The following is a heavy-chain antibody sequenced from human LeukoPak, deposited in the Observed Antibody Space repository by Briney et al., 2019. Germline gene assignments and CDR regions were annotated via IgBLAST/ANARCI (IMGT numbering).Heavy chain of an antibody. CDR1: GASVTTTAYF. Sequence: SETLSLTCSVSGASVTTTAYFWNWIRQPAGEGLEWIGRIYASGNIHYNPSLRSRVTMSLDTFKNQFSLTMNSVTAADSAVYFCASYREAYDLYPHGLDVWGRGTVVTVS. CDR2: IYASGNI. CDR3: ASYREAYDLYPHGLDV. D-gene: IGHD5-24*01. J-gene: IGHJ3*01. V-gene: IGHV4-61*02.